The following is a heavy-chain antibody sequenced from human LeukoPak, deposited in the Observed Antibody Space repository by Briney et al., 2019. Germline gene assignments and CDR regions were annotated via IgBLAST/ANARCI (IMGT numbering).Heavy chain of an antibody. D-gene: IGHD6-13*01. CDR3: ARYSSSWFRWFDP. V-gene: IGHV4-34*01. CDR1: GGSFSGYY. Sequence: SETLSLTCAVYGGSFSGYYWSWIRQPPGKGLEWVGEINHSGSTNYNPSLKSRVTISVDTSKNQFSLKLSSVTAGDTAVYYCARYSSSWFRWFDPWGQGTLVTVSS. CDR2: INHSGST. J-gene: IGHJ5*02.